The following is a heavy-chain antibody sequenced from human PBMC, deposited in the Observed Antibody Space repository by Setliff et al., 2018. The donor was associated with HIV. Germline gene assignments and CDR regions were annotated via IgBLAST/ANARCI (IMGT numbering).Heavy chain of an antibody. D-gene: IGHD3-10*01. J-gene: IGHJ4*01. CDR3: ASFFGDYGY. CDR2: MNTDGSST. V-gene: IGHV3-74*01. CDR1: GFTFSSYW. Sequence: PGGSLRLSCAASGFTFSSYWMHWVRQAPGKGLVWVFGMNTDGSSTRYADSVKGRFTISRDNSKNTLYLQMNNLRDEDTAVYYCASFFGDYGYWGHGTQVTVSS.